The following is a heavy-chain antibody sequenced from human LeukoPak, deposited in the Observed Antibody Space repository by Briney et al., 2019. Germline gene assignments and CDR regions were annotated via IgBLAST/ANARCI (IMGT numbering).Heavy chain of an antibody. J-gene: IGHJ6*03. CDR1: GYTFTGYY. Sequence: GASVKVSCKASGYTFTGYYMHWVRQAPGQGLEWTGWINPNSGGTNYAQKFQGRVTMTRDTSISTAYMELSRLRSDDTAVYYCARNGPPMVRGWYYYMDVWGKGTTVTISS. CDR3: ARNGPPMVRGWYYYMDV. D-gene: IGHD3-10*01. V-gene: IGHV1-2*02. CDR2: INPNSGGT.